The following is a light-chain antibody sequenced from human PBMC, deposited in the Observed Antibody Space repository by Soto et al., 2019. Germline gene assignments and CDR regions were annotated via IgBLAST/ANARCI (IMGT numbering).Light chain of an antibody. CDR3: LQGYNSFWT. J-gene: IGKJ1*01. Sequence: DLHLTHSPSSLSASVADSVTVTCRASQPIGTSLHWYQQKAGKAPRVLISSASRLQSGVSSRFSGSGSGTHFTLTIRSLRPEDSASYYCLQGYNSFWTFGQGTKVDI. V-gene: IGKV1-39*01. CDR2: SAS. CDR1: QPIGTS.